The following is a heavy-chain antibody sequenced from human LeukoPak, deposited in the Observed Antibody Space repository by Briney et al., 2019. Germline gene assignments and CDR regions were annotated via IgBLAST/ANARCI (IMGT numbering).Heavy chain of an antibody. CDR2: IYSSGST. Sequence: SETLSLTCTVSGGSISSNSYSWGWIRQPPGKGLEWIGTIYSSGSTYYNPSLKSRVTISVETSKSQFSLNLSSVTAADTAVYYCARLTRTTSITMVRGYFDFRGLGTLVTVSS. CDR3: ARLTRTTSITMVRGYFDF. D-gene: IGHD3-10*01. J-gene: IGHJ4*02. CDR1: GGSISSNSYS. V-gene: IGHV4-39*01.